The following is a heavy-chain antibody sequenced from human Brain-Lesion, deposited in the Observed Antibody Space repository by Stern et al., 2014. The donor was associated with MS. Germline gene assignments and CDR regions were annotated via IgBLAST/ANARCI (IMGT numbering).Heavy chain of an antibody. CDR2: VNNDGRRT. Sequence: EMQLVESGGGLVQPGGSLRLSCAASGFTFSNYWMHWVRQAPGKGLEWVARVNNDGRRTCYGASVKGRLTMSRNNAKNTLYLQMNSLRVEDTAIYYCARGERWFDSWGQGTLVTVSS. J-gene: IGHJ5*01. D-gene: IGHD3-10*01. V-gene: IGHV3-74*02. CDR3: ARGERWFDS. CDR1: GFTFSNYW.